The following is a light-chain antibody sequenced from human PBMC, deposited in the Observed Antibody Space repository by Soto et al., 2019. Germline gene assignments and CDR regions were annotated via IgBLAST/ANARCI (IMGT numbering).Light chain of an antibody. CDR1: SSDVGGYNY. Sequence: QAVVTQPRSVSGSPGQSVTISCTGTSSDVGGYNYVSWYQHHPGKAPKLMIYDVSKQPSGVPDRFSGSKSGNTASLTISGLQAEDEADYYCCSYAGSYTFVFGGGTQLTVL. V-gene: IGLV2-11*01. J-gene: IGLJ2*01. CDR3: CSYAGSYTFV. CDR2: DVS.